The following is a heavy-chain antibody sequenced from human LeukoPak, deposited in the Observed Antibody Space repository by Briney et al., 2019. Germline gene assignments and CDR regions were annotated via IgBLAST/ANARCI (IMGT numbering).Heavy chain of an antibody. CDR3: ARLSGHQLPLVDY. CDR1: GGSISSYY. CDR2: IYYSGST. Sequence: SETLSLTCTVSGGSISSYYWSWIRQPPGKGLEWIGYIYYSGSTNYNPSLKSRVTISVDTSKNQFSLKLSSVTAADTAVYYCARLSGHQLPLVDYWGQGTLVTVSS. D-gene: IGHD2-2*01. V-gene: IGHV4-59*01. J-gene: IGHJ4*02.